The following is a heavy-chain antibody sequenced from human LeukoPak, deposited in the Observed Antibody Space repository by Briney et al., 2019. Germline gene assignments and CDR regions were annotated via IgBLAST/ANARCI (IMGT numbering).Heavy chain of an antibody. CDR1: GGSFSGDY. J-gene: IGHJ5*02. CDR2: INHSGST. CDR3: ARPIAVAGTGWFDP. V-gene: IGHV4-34*01. Sequence: SETLSLTCAVYGGSFSGDYWNWIRQPPGKGLEWIGEINHSGSTNYNPSLKSRVTISVDTSKNQFSLKLSSVTAADTAVYYCARPIAVAGTGWFDPWGQGTLVTVSS. D-gene: IGHD6-19*01.